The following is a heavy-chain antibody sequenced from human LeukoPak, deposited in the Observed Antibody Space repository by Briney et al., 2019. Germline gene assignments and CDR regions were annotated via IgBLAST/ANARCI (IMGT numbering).Heavy chain of an antibody. J-gene: IGHJ4*02. CDR1: GYTFTNYG. D-gene: IGHD6-13*01. Sequence: ASVKVACKTSGYTFTNYGLSWVRQAPGQGLEWMGWISAYNGNTDYAQNLQGRVTLTTDTSTTTAYMELRSLGSDDTAVYYCARDQSLVAYSSTWFDYWGQGTLVTVSS. CDR3: ARDQSLVAYSSTWFDY. V-gene: IGHV1-18*01. CDR2: ISAYNGNT.